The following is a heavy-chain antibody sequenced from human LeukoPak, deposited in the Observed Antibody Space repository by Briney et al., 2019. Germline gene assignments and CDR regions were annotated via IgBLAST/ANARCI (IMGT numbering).Heavy chain of an antibody. Sequence: SETLSLTCTVSGGSISSGDYYWSWIRQHPGKGLEWIGYIYYSGSTYYNPSLKSRVTISVDTSKNQFSLKLSSVTAADTAVYYCARGIASIAAAQGATFDIWGQGTMVTVSS. V-gene: IGHV4-31*03. CDR1: GGSISSGDYY. CDR2: IYYSGST. D-gene: IGHD6-13*01. J-gene: IGHJ3*02. CDR3: ARGIASIAAAQGATFDI.